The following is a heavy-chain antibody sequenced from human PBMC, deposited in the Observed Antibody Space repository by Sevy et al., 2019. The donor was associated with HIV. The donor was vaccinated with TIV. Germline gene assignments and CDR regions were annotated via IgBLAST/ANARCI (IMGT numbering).Heavy chain of an antibody. CDR3: TRDRSSRWYPILFDY. D-gene: IGHD6-13*01. J-gene: IGHJ4*02. CDR1: GFTFGDYA. CDR2: IRSKAYGGTT. V-gene: IGHV3-49*03. Sequence: GGSLRLSCTASGFTFGDYAMSWFRQAPGKGLEWVGFIRSKAYGGTTEYAASVKGRFTISRDDSKSIAYLQMNSLKTEDISVYYCTRDRSSRWYPILFDYWGQGTLVTVSS.